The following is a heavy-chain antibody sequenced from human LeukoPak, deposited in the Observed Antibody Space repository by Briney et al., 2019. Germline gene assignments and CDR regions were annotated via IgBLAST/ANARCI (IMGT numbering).Heavy chain of an antibody. V-gene: IGHV3-23*01. D-gene: IGHD3-10*01. J-gene: IGHJ4*02. CDR3: AKDPMVRGLTYDN. CDR2: ISGSARST. Sequence: PGGSLRLSCAVSGFTFSRYAMSWLRQAPGKGLEWVSAISGSARSTYYADSVKGRFTISRDNSKNTLYLQMNSLRAEDTAVYYCAKDPMVRGLTYDNWGQGTLVTVSS. CDR1: GFTFSRYA.